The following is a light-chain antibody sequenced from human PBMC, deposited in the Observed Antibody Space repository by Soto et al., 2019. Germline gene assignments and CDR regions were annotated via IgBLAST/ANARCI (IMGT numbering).Light chain of an antibody. CDR1: QRVSLSY. J-gene: IGKJ5*01. CDR3: QQRSNWPT. CDR2: GAS. V-gene: IGKV3D-20*02. Sequence: IVLTQSQDNLSLSPGERVTLSCRGSQRVSLSYLVWYKQKPGQPPRSLIYGASSRASGIPDRCSGSCSRTDFTLTISSLAPEEFAVYDCQQRSNWPTFGQGTRLEI.